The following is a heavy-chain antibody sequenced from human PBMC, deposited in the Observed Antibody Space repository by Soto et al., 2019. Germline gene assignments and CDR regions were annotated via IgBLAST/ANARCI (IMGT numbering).Heavy chain of an antibody. CDR1: GFTFSSYA. CDR3: ARDFRYDSSKDY. Sequence: GGSLRLSCAASGFTFSSYAMHWVRQAPGKGLEWVAVISYDGSNKYYADSVKGRFTISRDNSKNTLYLQMNSLRAEDTAVYYCARDFRYDSSKDYWGQGTLVTVSS. D-gene: IGHD3-22*01. CDR2: ISYDGSNK. J-gene: IGHJ4*02. V-gene: IGHV3-30-3*01.